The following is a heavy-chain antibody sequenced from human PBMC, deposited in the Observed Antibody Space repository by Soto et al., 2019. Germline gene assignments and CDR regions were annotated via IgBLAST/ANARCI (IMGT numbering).Heavy chain of an antibody. CDR3: ARAGKYYYYMDV. J-gene: IGHJ6*03. CDR1: GYTFTSYG. Sequence: ASVKVSCKASGYTFTSYGISWVRQAPGQGLEWMGRINPNNGNTSYAQKLQGRVTMTTDTSTSTAYMELSSLRSEDTAVYYCARAGKYYYYMDVWGKGTTVTGSS. V-gene: IGHV1-18*01. CDR2: INPNNGNT.